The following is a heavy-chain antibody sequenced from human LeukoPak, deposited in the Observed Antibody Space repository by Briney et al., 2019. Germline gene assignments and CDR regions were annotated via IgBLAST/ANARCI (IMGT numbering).Heavy chain of an antibody. V-gene: IGHV3-74*01. CDR2: IKSDGKT. J-gene: IGHJ1*01. CDR3: ARAPSEIGGYYPEYFRH. Sequence: GGSLRLSCAASGFTFSSYWMHWVRQAPGKGLVWVSRIKSDGKTNYADSVKGRYTISRDNAKNTVSLQMNSLRAEDTGVYYCARAPSEIGGYYPEYFRHWGQGTLVTVSS. D-gene: IGHD3-22*01. CDR1: GFTFSSYW.